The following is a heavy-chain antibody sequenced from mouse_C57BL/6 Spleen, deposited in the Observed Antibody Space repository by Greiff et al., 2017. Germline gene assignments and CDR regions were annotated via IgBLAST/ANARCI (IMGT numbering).Heavy chain of an antibody. CDR3: ARRPVLRYYFDY. Sequence: EVKLMESGGDLVKPGGSLKLSCAASGFTFSSYGMSWVRQTPDKRLEWVGTISSGGSYTYNPDSVKGRFTISRDHDKNTLSLQMSSLKSEDAAMYYCARRPVLRYYFDYWGQGTTLTVSS. J-gene: IGHJ2*01. V-gene: IGHV5-6*02. CDR2: ISSGGSYT. D-gene: IGHD1-1*01. CDR1: GFTFSSYG.